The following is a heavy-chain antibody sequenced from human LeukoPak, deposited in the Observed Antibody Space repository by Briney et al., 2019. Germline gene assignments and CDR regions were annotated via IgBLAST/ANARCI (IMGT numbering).Heavy chain of an antibody. J-gene: IGHJ5*02. Sequence: SETLSLTCAVYGGSFSGYYWSWIRQPPGKGLEWIGEINHSGSTNYNPSLKSRVTISVDTSKNQFSLKLSSVTAADTAVYYCGRNGAYNLDPWGQGILVTVSS. CDR3: GRNGAYNLDP. CDR1: GGSFSGYY. D-gene: IGHD5-24*01. CDR2: INHSGST. V-gene: IGHV4-34*01.